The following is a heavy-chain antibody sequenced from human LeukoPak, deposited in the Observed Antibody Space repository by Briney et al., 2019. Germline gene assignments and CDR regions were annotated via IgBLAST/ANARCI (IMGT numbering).Heavy chain of an antibody. J-gene: IGHJ4*02. Sequence: SETLSLTCTVSGGSISSYYWSWIRQPPGKGLEWIGYIYYSGSTNYNPSLKSRVTISVDTSKNQFSLKLSSVTAADTAVYYCARYSYDSSGYYSLDYWGQGTLATVSS. V-gene: IGHV4-59*01. CDR3: ARYSYDSSGYYSLDY. CDR1: GGSISSYY. D-gene: IGHD3-22*01. CDR2: IYYSGST.